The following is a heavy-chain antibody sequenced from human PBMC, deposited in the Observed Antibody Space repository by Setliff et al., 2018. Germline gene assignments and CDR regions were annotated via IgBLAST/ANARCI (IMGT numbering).Heavy chain of an antibody. J-gene: IGHJ6*02. CDR1: GASLRSGSYY. CDR2: IYTSGAT. V-gene: IGHV4-61*02. Sequence: SETLSLTCTVSGASLRSGSYYWSWIRQPAGKGLEWIGRIYTSGATTYSPSLKSRVSISADTSKSLLSLTLKSVTAADTAVYYCAKEHVVISYVSNTHQHYGMDVWGQGTTVTVSS. D-gene: IGHD2-21*01. CDR3: AKEHVVISYVSNTHQHYGMDV.